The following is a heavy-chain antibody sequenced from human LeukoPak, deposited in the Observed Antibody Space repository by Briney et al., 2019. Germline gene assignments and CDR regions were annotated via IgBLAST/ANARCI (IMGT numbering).Heavy chain of an antibody. CDR3: AKALRYFDWLSQTGDYFDY. CDR2: ISSSGSTI. D-gene: IGHD3-9*01. J-gene: IGHJ4*02. CDR1: GFTFSSYE. V-gene: IGHV3-48*03. Sequence: PGGSLRLSCAASGFTFSSYEMNWVRQAPGKGLEWVSYISSSGSTIYYADSVKGRFTISRDNAKNSLYLQMNSLRAEDTAVYYCAKALRYFDWLSQTGDYFDYWGQGTLVTVSS.